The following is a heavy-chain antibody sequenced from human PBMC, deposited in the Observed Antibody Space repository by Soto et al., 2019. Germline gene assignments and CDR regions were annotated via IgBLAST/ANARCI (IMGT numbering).Heavy chain of an antibody. CDR1: GGTFSSYA. CDR3: ARGIPSSSYYSYGMDV. CDR2: IIPIFGTA. Sequence: SVKVSCKASGGTFSSYAISWVRQAPGQGLEWMGGIIPIFGTANYAQKFQGRVTITADESTSTAYMELSSLRSEDTAVHYCARGIPSSSYYSYGMDVCGQGTTLTVCS. J-gene: IGHJ6*02. V-gene: IGHV1-69*13. D-gene: IGHD6-6*01.